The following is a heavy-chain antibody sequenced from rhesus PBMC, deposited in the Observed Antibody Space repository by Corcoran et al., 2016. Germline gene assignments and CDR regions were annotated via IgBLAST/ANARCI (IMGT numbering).Heavy chain of an antibody. CDR2: INGNSGNT. Sequence: QVQLQESGPGLVKPSETLSLTCAVSGGSFSHYWWSWIRQPPGRGLEWIGEINGNSGNTNHNPSLKSRVTISKDASKNQFSLKLSSVTAADTAVYWCARLYYFDSGYGFDYWGQGVLVTVSS. D-gene: IGHD3-28*01. CDR3: ARLYYFDSGYGFDY. J-gene: IGHJ4*01. V-gene: IGHV4-80*01. CDR1: GGSFSHYW.